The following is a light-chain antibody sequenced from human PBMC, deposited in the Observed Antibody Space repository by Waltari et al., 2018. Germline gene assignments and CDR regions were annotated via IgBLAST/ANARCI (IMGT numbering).Light chain of an antibody. V-gene: IGKV3-15*01. CDR2: AAS. CDR1: QSVRTN. CDR3: QQYNDWPYT. J-gene: IGKJ2*01. Sequence: EIVMTQSPVTLSVSPGERAALSCRPSQSVRTNLAWYQQRPGQTPRLLIYAASTRATEIPARFSGSGSGTEFTLTISSLQSEDFAVYYCQQYNDWPYTFDQGTKLEIK.